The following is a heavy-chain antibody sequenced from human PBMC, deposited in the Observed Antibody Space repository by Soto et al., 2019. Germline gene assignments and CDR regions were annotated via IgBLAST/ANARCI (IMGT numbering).Heavy chain of an antibody. CDR1: GFTFSSYS. CDR3: ARDGSYDCWSGYFDY. J-gene: IGHJ4*02. D-gene: IGHD3-3*01. Sequence: GGSLRLSCAASGFTFSSYSMNWVRQAPGKGLEWVSYISSSSSTIYYADSVKGRFTISRDNAKNSLYLQMNSLRDEDTAVYYCARDGSYDCWSGYFDYWGQGTLVTVSS. CDR2: ISSSSSTI. V-gene: IGHV3-48*02.